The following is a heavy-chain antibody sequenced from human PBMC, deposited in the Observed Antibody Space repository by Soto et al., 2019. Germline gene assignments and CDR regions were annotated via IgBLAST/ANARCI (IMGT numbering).Heavy chain of an antibody. CDR3: AREGGRGMDG. J-gene: IGHJ6*01. CDR2: MNPYSGNT. V-gene: IGHV1-8*01. D-gene: IGHD3-16*01. CDR1: GYTFTSYD. Sequence: QVQLVQSGAEVKKPGASVKVSCKASGYTFTSYDINWVRQATAQGLEWMGWMNPYSGNTGYAQKFQGRVTMTRNTSRSTAYMELSRLRSEGTAVYYCAREGGRGMDGWGQGNKVPVSS.